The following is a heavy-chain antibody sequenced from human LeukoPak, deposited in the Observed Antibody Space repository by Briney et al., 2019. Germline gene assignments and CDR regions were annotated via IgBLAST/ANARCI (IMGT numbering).Heavy chain of an antibody. Sequence: GASVKVSCKASGYTFTSYGISWVRQAPGQGLEWMGWISAYNGNTNYAKKLQGRVTMTTETSPSTATRGLGGLGSEDPALYYGAREGQQLVVYYYYGKDVLGQGTTVTVSS. J-gene: IGHJ6*02. V-gene: IGHV1-18*01. CDR1: GYTFTSYG. CDR3: AREGQQLVVYYYYGKDV. D-gene: IGHD6-13*01. CDR2: ISAYNGNT.